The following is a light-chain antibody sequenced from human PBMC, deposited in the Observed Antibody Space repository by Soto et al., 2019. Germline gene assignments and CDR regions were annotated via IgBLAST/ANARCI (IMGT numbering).Light chain of an antibody. CDR3: QQSYSTPIT. Sequence: DLQMTQSPSSLSASVRDRVTITCRASQSISHSINWYQQKPGKAPKLLIYGASNLQSGVPSRFSGSGSGTDFTLTISSLQPEDFAAYYCQQSYSTPITFGQGTRLEIK. CDR1: QSISHS. J-gene: IGKJ5*01. V-gene: IGKV1-39*01. CDR2: GAS.